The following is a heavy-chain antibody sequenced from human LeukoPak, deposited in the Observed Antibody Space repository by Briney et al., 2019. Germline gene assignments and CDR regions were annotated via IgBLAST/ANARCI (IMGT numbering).Heavy chain of an antibody. J-gene: IGHJ4*02. V-gene: IGHV1-18*01. CDR3: ARRDCSSTSCYTGYSSSFDY. CDR1: GYTFTSYG. CDR2: VSAYNGNT. D-gene: IGHD2-2*02. Sequence: GASVKVSCKASGYTFTSYGISWVRQAPGQGLEWMGWVSAYNGNTSYAQKLQGRVTMTTDTSTSTAYMELRSLRSDDTAVYYCARRDCSSTSCYTGYSSSFDYWGQGTLVTVSS.